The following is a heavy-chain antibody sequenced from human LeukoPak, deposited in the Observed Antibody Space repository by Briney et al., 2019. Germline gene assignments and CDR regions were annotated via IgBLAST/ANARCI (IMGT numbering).Heavy chain of an antibody. CDR3: ARPQDYYYYYMDV. CDR1: GGSISSSSYY. Sequence: SETLSLTCTVSGGSISSSSYYWGWIRQPPGKGLEWIGSIYYSGRTYYNPSLKSRVTISVDTSKNQFSLKLSSVTAADTAVYYCARPQDYYYYYMDVWGKGTTVTVSS. V-gene: IGHV4-39*07. CDR2: IYYSGRT. J-gene: IGHJ6*03.